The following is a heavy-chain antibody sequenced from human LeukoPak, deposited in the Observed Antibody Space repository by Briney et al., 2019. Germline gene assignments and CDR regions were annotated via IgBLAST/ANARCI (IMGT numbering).Heavy chain of an antibody. CDR3: ASDYKNCCGSGSYIGAFDY. CDR2: INHSGST. CDR1: GGSLNGYY. Sequence: SETLSLTCAVYGGSLNGYYWLWIRQPPGKGLEWIGEINHSGSTNYNPSLKIRVTISVDTSKNQFSLKLSSVTAADAAVYECASDYKNCCGSGSYIGAFDYWGQGTLVTVSS. V-gene: IGHV4-34*01. D-gene: IGHD3-10*01. J-gene: IGHJ4*02.